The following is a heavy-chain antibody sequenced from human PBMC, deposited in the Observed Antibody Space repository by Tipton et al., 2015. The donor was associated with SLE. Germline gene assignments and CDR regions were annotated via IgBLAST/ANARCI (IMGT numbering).Heavy chain of an antibody. J-gene: IGHJ4*02. Sequence: SLRLSCAASGFTFSNYAIHWVRQVPGKGLEWVAVISFDGRNEYYADSVKGRFTISRDNSKNTLYLQMNGLRVEDTALYYCAKVYMNGTILEDHWGQGTLVTVSS. D-gene: IGHD1-1*01. V-gene: IGHV3-30*04. CDR1: GFTFSNYA. CDR3: AKVYMNGTILEDH. CDR2: ISFDGRNE.